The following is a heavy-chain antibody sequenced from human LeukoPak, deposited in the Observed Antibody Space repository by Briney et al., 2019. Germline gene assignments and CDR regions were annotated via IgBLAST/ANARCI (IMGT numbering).Heavy chain of an antibody. V-gene: IGHV3-11*01. CDR3: ARVAGYSGYDTYYFDY. CDR1: GFTFSDYC. D-gene: IGHD5-12*01. Sequence: KPGGSLRLSCAASGFTFSDYCMSWIRQAPGKGLEWVSYISSSGSTIYYADSVKGRFTISRDNAKNSLYLQMNSLRAEDTAVYYCARVAGYSGYDTYYFDYWGQGTLVTVSS. J-gene: IGHJ4*02. CDR2: ISSSGSTI.